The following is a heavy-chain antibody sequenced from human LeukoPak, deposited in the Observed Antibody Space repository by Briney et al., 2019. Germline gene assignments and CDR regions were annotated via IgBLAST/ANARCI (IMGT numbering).Heavy chain of an antibody. V-gene: IGHV3-23*01. J-gene: IGHJ4*02. CDR3: AKFLRSGSYFRYFDY. CDR1: GFTFSSYA. CDR2: ISGSGGST. D-gene: IGHD1-26*01. Sequence: GGSLRLSCAASGFTFSSYAMSWVRQAPGKGLEWVSIISGSGGSTYYADSVKGRFTISRDNSKNTLYLQMNSLRAEDTAVYYCAKFLRSGSYFRYFDYWGQGTLVTVSS.